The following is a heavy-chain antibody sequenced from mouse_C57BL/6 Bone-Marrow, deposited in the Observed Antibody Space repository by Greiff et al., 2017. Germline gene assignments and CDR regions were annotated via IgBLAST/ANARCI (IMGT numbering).Heavy chain of an antibody. Sequence: EVQLQQSGPVLVKPGASVKMSCKASGYTFTDYYMNWVKQSHGKSLEWIGVINPYNGGTSYNQKFKGKATLTVDKSSSTAYMELNSLTSEDSAVYYCARSDITTVVATDYWGQGTTLTVSS. J-gene: IGHJ2*01. CDR2: INPYNGGT. CDR3: ARSDITTVVATDY. CDR1: GYTFTDYY. V-gene: IGHV1-19*01. D-gene: IGHD1-1*01.